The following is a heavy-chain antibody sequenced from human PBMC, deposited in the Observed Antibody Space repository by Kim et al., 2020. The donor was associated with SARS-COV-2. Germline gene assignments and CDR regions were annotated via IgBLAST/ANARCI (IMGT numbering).Heavy chain of an antibody. CDR1: GGSFSGYY. CDR2: INHSGST. Sequence: SETLSLTCAVYGGSFSGYYWSWIRQPPGKGLEWIGEINHSGSTNYNPSLKSRVTISVDTSKNQFSLKLSSVTAADTAVYYCARGNRHGANGVYYYYGMDVWGQGTTVTVSS. D-gene: IGHD2-8*01. V-gene: IGHV4-34*01. J-gene: IGHJ6*02. CDR3: ARGNRHGANGVYYYYGMDV.